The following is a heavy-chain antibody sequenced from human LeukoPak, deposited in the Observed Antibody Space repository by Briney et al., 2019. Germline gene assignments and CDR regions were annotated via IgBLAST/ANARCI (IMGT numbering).Heavy chain of an antibody. J-gene: IGHJ5*02. CDR1: GFTVSSNY. CDR3: AKVQTIFGVVSLYNWFDP. CDR2: IYSGGST. D-gene: IGHD3-3*01. Sequence: GGSLRLSCAVSGFTVSSNYMSWVRQAPGTGLEWVSVIYSGGSTDYADSVKGRFTISRDNSKNTLYLQMNSLRAEDTAVYYCAKVQTIFGVVSLYNWFDPWGQGTLVTVSS. V-gene: IGHV3-53*01.